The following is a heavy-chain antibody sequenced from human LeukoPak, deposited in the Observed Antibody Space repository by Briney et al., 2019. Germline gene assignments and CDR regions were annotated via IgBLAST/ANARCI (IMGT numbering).Heavy chain of an antibody. CDR3: AKGEYSSSWYTEVFYY. J-gene: IGHJ4*02. CDR2: LSGSGGST. CDR1: GFTFSSYA. D-gene: IGHD6-13*01. V-gene: IGHV3-23*01. Sequence: GGSLRLSCAASGFTFSSYAMSWVRQAPGKGLEWVSALSGSGGSTYYADSVKGRFTISRDNSKNTLYLQMNSLRAEDTAVYYCAKGEYSSSWYTEVFYYWGQGTLVTVSS.